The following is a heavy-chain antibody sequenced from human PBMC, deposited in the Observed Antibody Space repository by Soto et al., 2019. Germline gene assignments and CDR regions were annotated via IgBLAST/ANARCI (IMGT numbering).Heavy chain of an antibody. J-gene: IGHJ1*01. CDR3: ARGRLDSSGYYWRRDEYFQH. V-gene: IGHV4-34*01. CDR1: GGSFSGYY. CDR2: INHSGST. D-gene: IGHD3-22*01. Sequence: QVQLQQWGAGLLKPSETLSLTCAVYGGSFSGYYWSWIRQPPGKGLEWIGEINHSGSTNYNPSLKSRVTISVDTSKNQFSLKLSSVIAADTAVYYCARGRLDSSGYYWRRDEYFQHWGQGTLVTVSS.